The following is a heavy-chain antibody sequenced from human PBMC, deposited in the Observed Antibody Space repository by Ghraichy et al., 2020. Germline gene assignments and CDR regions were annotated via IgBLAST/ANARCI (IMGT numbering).Heavy chain of an antibody. D-gene: IGHD1-20*01. J-gene: IGHJ4*02. CDR3: ARHNWNQLRSPPDY. CDR1: GGSISSSSNY. Sequence: SETLSLTCAVSGGSISSSSNYWGWIRQPPGKGLEWIGSIYYTGSTYYNPSLKSRVTMSVDTSKNHFSLKLSSVTAADTAVYYCARHNWNQLRSPPDYWGQGTRVTVSS. CDR2: IYYTGST. V-gene: IGHV4-39*01.